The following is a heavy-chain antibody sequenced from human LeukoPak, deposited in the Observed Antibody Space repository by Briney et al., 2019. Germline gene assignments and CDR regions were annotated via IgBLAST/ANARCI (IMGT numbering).Heavy chain of an antibody. CDR2: INHGGST. V-gene: IGHV4-34*01. CDR3: ARVSGWSKMTDY. D-gene: IGHD6-19*01. CDR1: GVPFSGYY. J-gene: IGHJ4*02. Sequence: SETLSLTCAVYGVPFSGYYWSWIRQPPGKGLEGIGEINHGGSTKYNPALKSRLTISVATSKNQFSLKLSSVTAADTAVYYCARVSGWSKMTDYWGQGTLVTVSS.